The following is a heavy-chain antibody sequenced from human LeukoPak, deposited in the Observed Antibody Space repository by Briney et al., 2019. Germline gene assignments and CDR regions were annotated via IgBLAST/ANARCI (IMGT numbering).Heavy chain of an antibody. V-gene: IGHV4-59*01. D-gene: IGHD5-12*01. CDR1: GGSISSYY. J-gene: IGHJ4*02. CDR2: IYYSGST. CDR3: ARAGRWLQVVDC. Sequence: SETLSLTCTVSGGSISSYYWSWIRQPPGKGLEWIGYIYYSGSTNYNPSLKSRVTISVDTSKNQFSLKLSSVTAADTAVYYCARAGRWLQVVDCWGQGTLVTVSS.